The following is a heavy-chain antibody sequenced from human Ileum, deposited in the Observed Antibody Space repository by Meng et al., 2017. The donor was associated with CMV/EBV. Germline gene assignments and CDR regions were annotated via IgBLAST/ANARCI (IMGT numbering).Heavy chain of an antibody. Sequence: TVIGYYVTWVRQAPGQGLEWMGWINPKSGDTNYDQKFQGRVTMTTDTSISTAFMDLNSLRSDDTALYYCARTTRVLPAAKGLDYWGQGTLVTVSS. V-gene: IGHV1-2*02. CDR3: ARTTRVLPAAKGLDY. D-gene: IGHD2-2*01. J-gene: IGHJ4*02. CDR2: INPKSGDT. CDR1: TVIGYY.